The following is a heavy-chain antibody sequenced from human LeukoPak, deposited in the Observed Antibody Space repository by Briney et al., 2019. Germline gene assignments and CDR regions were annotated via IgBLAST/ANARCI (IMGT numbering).Heavy chain of an antibody. CDR1: GASINSHF. V-gene: IGHV4-4*07. D-gene: IGHD4-11*01. J-gene: IGHJ2*01. Sequence: SETLSLTCSVSGASINSHFWTWIRQPAGKGLEWIGRIYISGSTDYSPSLKSRVTMSVDTSKNQFSLKLTSVTAADTAVYYCARATTVLYWYFGLWGRGTLVTVSS. CDR3: ARATTVLYWYFGL. CDR2: IYISGST.